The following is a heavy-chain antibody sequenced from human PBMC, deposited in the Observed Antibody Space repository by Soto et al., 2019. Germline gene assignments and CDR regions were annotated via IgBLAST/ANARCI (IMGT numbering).Heavy chain of an antibody. D-gene: IGHD3-10*01. J-gene: IGHJ6*02. CDR2: IYYSGST. CDR3: ARGDYYGSGSYYDYYYYGMDV. CDR1: GGSISSYY. V-gene: IGHV4-59*01. Sequence: LSLTCTVSGGSISSYYWSWIRQPPGKGLEWIGYIYYSGSTNYNPSLKSRVTISVDTSKNQFSLKLSSVTAADTAVYYCARGDYYGSGSYYDYYYYGMDVWGQGTTVTVSS.